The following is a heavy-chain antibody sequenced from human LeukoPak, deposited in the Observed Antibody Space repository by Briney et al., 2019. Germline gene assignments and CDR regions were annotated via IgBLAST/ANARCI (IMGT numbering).Heavy chain of an antibody. V-gene: IGHV3-23*01. CDR1: GFTFSSYG. J-gene: IGHJ4*02. D-gene: IGHD3-22*01. Sequence: GGSLRLSCAASGFTFSSYGMSWVRQAPGKGLEWVSAISGSGGSTYYADSVKGRFTISRDNSKNTLYLQMNSLRAEDTAVYYCARRAGDYSHPYDYWGQGTLVTVSS. CDR3: ARRAGDYSHPYDY. CDR2: ISGSGGST.